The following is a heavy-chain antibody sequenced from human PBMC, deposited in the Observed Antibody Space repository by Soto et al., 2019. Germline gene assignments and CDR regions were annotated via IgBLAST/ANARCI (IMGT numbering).Heavy chain of an antibody. CDR3: AKDPNGDYVGAFDI. CDR1: GFTFRNYA. CDR2: ISGSGGRT. D-gene: IGHD4-17*01. Sequence: EVQPLESGGNLIQPGGSLRLSCAASGFTFRNYAMSWVRQAPGAGPEWVSGISGSGGRTYYADSVQGRFTISRDNSNNALFLQMNSLRAEDTALYYCAKDPNGDYVGAFDIWGRGTMVTVSS. J-gene: IGHJ3*02. V-gene: IGHV3-23*01.